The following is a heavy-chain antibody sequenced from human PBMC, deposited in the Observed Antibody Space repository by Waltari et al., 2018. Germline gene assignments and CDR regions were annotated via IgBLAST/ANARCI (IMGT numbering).Heavy chain of an antibody. CDR1: GFTFSSYS. J-gene: IGHJ4*02. CDR3: ARAPLLWFREAHFDY. V-gene: IGHV3-48*04. CDR2: ISSSSSTI. D-gene: IGHD3-10*01. Sequence: EVQLVESGGGLVQPGGSLRLSCAASGFTFSSYSMNWVRQAPGKGLEWVSYISSSSSTIYYADSVKGRFTISRDNAKNSLYLQMNSLRAEDTAVYYCARAPLLWFREAHFDYWGQGTLVTVSS.